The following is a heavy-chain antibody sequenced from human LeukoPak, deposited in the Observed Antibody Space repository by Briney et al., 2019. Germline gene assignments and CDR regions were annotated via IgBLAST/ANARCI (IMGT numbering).Heavy chain of an antibody. V-gene: IGHV3-21*01. D-gene: IGHD5-18*01. Sequence: GGSLRLSCAASGFTFSSYSMNRVRQAPGKGLEWVSSITSGSSYIYYADSVKGRFTISRDNAKNSLYLQMNSLRAEDTAVYYCARDEGYSYGNYYYYYMDVWGKGTTVTVSS. J-gene: IGHJ6*03. CDR2: ITSGSSYI. CDR3: ARDEGYSYGNYYYYYMDV. CDR1: GFTFSSYS.